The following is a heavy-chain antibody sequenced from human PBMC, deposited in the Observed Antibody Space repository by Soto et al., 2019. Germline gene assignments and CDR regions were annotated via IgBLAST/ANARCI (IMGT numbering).Heavy chain of an antibody. Sequence: EVQLVESGGGLVQPGGSLRLSCAASGFTFSSYWMTWVRQAPGKGLEWVANIEEDGSGKYYVDSVKGRFTISRDNTKNSLYLQLNSLRAEDTATYYCVKAWYNDVWGYYFDYWGQGTLVTVSS. D-gene: IGHD3-10*02. CDR1: GFTFSSYW. V-gene: IGHV3-7*01. CDR3: VKAWYNDVWGYYFDY. J-gene: IGHJ4*02. CDR2: IEEDGSGK.